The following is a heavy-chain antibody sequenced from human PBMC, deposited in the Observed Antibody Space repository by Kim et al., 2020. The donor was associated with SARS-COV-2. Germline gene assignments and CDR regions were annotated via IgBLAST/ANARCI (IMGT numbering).Heavy chain of an antibody. CDR2: TYYRSKWYN. CDR1: GDSVSSNSAA. J-gene: IGHJ6*02. Sequence: SQTLSLTCAISGDSVSSNSAAWNWIRQSPSRGLEWLGRTYYRSKWYNDYAVSVKSRITINPDTSKNQFSLQLNSATPEDTAVYYCASAYSSGWYIGGGMDVWGQGTTVTVSS. CDR3: ASAYSSGWYIGGGMDV. V-gene: IGHV6-1*01. D-gene: IGHD6-19*01.